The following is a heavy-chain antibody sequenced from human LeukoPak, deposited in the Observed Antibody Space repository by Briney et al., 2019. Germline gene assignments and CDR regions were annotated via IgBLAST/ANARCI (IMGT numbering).Heavy chain of an antibody. CDR3: ARLGGELVPFFDY. D-gene: IGHD6-13*01. V-gene: IGHV1-2*02. CDR1: GYTFTGYY. Sequence: ASVKVSCKASGYTFTGYYMHWVRQAPGQGLEWMGWINPNSGGTNYAQKFQGRVTMTRDTSISTAYMELSRLRSDDTAVYYSARLGGELVPFFDYWGQGTLVTVSS. J-gene: IGHJ4*02. CDR2: INPNSGGT.